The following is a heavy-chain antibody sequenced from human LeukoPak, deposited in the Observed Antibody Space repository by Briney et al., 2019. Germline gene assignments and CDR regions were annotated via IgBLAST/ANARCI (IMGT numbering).Heavy chain of an antibody. J-gene: IGHJ4*02. V-gene: IGHV4-34*01. D-gene: IGHD3-10*01. CDR1: GGSFSGYY. CDR3: ARGGYCYGSGSYLYYFDY. Sequence: SETLSLTCAVYGGSFSGYYWSWIRQPPGKGLEWIGEINHSGSTNYNPSLKSRVTISVHTSKHQFSLKLSSVTAADPGVYYCARGGYCYGSGSYLYYFDYWGQGTLVTVSS. CDR2: INHSGST.